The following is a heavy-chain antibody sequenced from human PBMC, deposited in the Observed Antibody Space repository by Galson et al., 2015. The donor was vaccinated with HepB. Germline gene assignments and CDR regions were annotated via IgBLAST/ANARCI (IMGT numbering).Heavy chain of an antibody. J-gene: IGHJ3*01. Sequence: SLRLSCAASGFTFSGYGMHWVRQAPGKGLEWVAVIWYDGSNRYYADSVKGRFTISRDNSRNTLYLQMNSLRAEDTAVYYRARRVDTAMGEPLHFWGPGTMVTVSS. CDR1: GFTFSGYG. CDR2: IWYDGSNR. CDR3: ARRVDTAMGEPLHF. D-gene: IGHD5-18*01. V-gene: IGHV3-33*08.